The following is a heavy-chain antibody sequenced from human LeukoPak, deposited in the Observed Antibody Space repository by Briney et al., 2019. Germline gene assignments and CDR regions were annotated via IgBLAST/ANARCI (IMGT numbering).Heavy chain of an antibody. D-gene: IGHD6-13*01. CDR3: ARVGYSSSRYPDY. Sequence: SETLSLTCAVSGYSISSGYYWGWIRQPPGKGLEWIGSIYHSGSTYYNPSLKSRVTISVDTSKNQFSLKLSSVTAADTAVYYCARVGYSSSRYPDYWGQGTLVTVSS. V-gene: IGHV4-38-2*01. CDR2: IYHSGST. CDR1: GYSISSGYY. J-gene: IGHJ4*02.